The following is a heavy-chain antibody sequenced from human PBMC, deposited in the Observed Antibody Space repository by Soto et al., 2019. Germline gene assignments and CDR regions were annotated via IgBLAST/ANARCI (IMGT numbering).Heavy chain of an antibody. CDR2: ISRSGADT. Sequence: QVQLVESGGGLVKPGGSLRISCAASGFTFSDYYMIWIRQAPGKGLEWVSYISRSGADTDFADSVKGRFTVSRDNTKNSXXLPMNSLRGEDTAVYYCARAVRYCTRNSCPEYYYYYYGMAVWGQGTTVTVSS. J-gene: IGHJ6*02. D-gene: IGHD2-2*01. V-gene: IGHV3-11*05. CDR3: ARAVRYCTRNSCPEYYYYYYGMAV. CDR1: GFTFSDYY.